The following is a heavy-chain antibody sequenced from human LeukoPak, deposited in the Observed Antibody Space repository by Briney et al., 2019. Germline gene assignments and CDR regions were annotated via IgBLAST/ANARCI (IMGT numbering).Heavy chain of an antibody. CDR3: ARLPRLDAGYDFWNGYYKERYYYYMDV. J-gene: IGHJ6*03. CDR2: LYYMRGA. CDR1: GGSISGYY. D-gene: IGHD3-3*01. V-gene: IGHV4-59*12. Sequence: SETLSLTCTVSGGSISGYYWSWSRQPPGKGVEWIGNLYYMRGAWYKSSLKSRVTTSVDTSRNEFSLKLSSVTAADTAVYYCARLPRLDAGYDFWNGYYKERYYYYMDVWGKGTTVTVSS.